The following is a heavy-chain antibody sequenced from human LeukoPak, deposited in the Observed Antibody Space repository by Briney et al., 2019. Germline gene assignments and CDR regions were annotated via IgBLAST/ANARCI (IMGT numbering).Heavy chain of an antibody. Sequence: ASVKVSCNASGYTFTSYYMHWVRQAPGQGLEWMGIINPSGGSTSYAQKFQGRVTMTRDTSTSTVYMELSSLRSEDTAVYYCARDSGHGGSYLAFDYWGQGTLVTVSS. J-gene: IGHJ4*02. D-gene: IGHD1-26*01. CDR3: ARDSGHGGSYLAFDY. CDR2: INPSGGST. CDR1: GYTFTSYY. V-gene: IGHV1-46*01.